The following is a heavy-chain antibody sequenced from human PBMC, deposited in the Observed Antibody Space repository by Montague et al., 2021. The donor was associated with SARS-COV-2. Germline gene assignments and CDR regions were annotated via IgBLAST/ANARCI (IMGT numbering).Heavy chain of an antibody. CDR2: ESP. V-gene: IGHV4/OR15-8*01. D-gene: IGHD1/OR15-1a*01. J-gene: IGHJ4*02. Sequence: ESPNYNPSLKSRVTISVDRSKSQFSLNLRSVTAADTAVYYCARKTIYFDYWGQGTLVTVSS. CDR3: ARKTIYFDY.